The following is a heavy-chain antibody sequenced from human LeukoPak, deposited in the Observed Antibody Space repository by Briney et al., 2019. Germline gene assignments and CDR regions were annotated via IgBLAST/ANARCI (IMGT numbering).Heavy chain of an antibody. Sequence: GGSLRLSCAASGFTLSTYSMNWVRQVPGKGLEWISYISSSSSIISYADSVKGRFTISGDNAKNSLYLQMNSLRDEDTAVYYCARDGAYYYDSSGYSGGGAFDIWGQGTMVTVSS. CDR3: ARDGAYYYDSSGYSGGGAFDI. D-gene: IGHD3-22*01. CDR1: GFTLSTYS. J-gene: IGHJ3*02. V-gene: IGHV3-48*02. CDR2: ISSSSSII.